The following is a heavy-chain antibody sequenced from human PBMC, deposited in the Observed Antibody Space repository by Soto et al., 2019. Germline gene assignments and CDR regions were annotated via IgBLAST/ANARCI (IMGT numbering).Heavy chain of an antibody. J-gene: IGHJ4*02. D-gene: IGHD2-2*01. Sequence: SETLSLTCTVSGGSISSSSYYWGWIRQPPGKGLEWIGSIYYSGSTYYNPSLKSRVTISVDTSKNQFSLKLSSVTAADTAVYYCASGEDSVLVPAAMFIYWGQGTLVTVSS. CDR2: IYYSGST. CDR3: ASGEDSVLVPAAMFIY. V-gene: IGHV4-39*01. CDR1: GGSISSSSYY.